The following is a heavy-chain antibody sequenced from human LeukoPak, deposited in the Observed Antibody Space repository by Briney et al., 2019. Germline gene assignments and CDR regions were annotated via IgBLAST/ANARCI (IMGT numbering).Heavy chain of an antibody. V-gene: IGHV1-3*01. D-gene: IGHD6-13*01. CDR2: INAGNGNT. CDR3: ASRGSSWYYFDY. CDR1: GYTFTSYA. Sequence: VASVKVSRKASGYTFTSYAMHWVRQAPGQRLEWMGWINAGNGNTKYSQKFQGRVTITRDTSASTAYMELSSLRSEDTAVYYCASRGSSWYYFDYWGQGTLVTVSS. J-gene: IGHJ4*02.